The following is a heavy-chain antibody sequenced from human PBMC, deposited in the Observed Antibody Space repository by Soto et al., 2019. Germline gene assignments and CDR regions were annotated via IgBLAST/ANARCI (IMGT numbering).Heavy chain of an antibody. J-gene: IGHJ6*03. CDR2: INPNSGGT. D-gene: IGHD3-3*01. V-gene: IGHV1-2*04. CDR3: ARGDDFWSGVGYMDV. CDR1: GYTFTGYY. Sequence: VASVKVSCKASGYTFTGYYMHWVRQAPGQGLEWMGWINPNSGGTNYAQKFQGWVTMTRDTSISTAYMELSRLRSDDTAVYYCARGDDFWSGVGYMDVWGKGTTVTVSS.